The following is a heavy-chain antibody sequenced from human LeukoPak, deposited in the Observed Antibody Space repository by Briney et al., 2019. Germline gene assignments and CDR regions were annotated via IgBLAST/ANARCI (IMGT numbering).Heavy chain of an antibody. J-gene: IGHJ3*02. D-gene: IGHD2-8*01. CDR2: IIPIFGIT. Sequence: GSSVKVSCKASGGTFSSYAISWVRQAPGQGLEWMGGIIPIFGITNYAQKFQGRVTITADKSTTTAYMELSSLRSEDTAVYYCARRYCTNGVCYDDRGAFDIWGQGTMVTVSS. V-gene: IGHV1-69*17. CDR1: GGTFSSYA. CDR3: ARRYCTNGVCYDDRGAFDI.